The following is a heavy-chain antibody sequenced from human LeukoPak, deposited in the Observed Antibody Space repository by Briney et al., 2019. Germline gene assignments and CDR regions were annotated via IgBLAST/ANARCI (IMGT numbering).Heavy chain of an antibody. J-gene: IGHJ4*02. V-gene: IGHV3-30*04. D-gene: IGHD4-17*01. CDR1: GFTFSSYA. Sequence: GRSLRLSCAASGFTFSSYAMHWVRQAPGKGLEWVAVISYDGSNKYYADSVKGRFTISRDNSKNTLYLQMNSLRAEDTAVYYCARMGGDYGANVYYFDLWGQGTLVTVSS. CDR3: ARMGGDYGANVYYFDL. CDR2: ISYDGSNK.